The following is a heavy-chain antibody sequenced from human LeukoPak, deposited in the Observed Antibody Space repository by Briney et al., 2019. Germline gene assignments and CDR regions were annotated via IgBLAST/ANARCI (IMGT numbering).Heavy chain of an antibody. Sequence: ASVKVSCKASGYTFTSYDINWVRQATGQGLEWMGWMNPNSGNTGYAQKFQGRVTMTRNTSISTAYMELSSLRSEDTAVYYCARDSSRVRASAFDIWGQGTMVTVSS. CDR1: GYTFTSYD. CDR2: MNPNSGNT. CDR3: ARDSSRVRASAFDI. D-gene: IGHD3-10*01. V-gene: IGHV1-8*01. J-gene: IGHJ3*02.